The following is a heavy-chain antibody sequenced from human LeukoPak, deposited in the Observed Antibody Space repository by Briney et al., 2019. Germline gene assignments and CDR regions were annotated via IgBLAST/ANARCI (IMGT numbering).Heavy chain of an antibody. Sequence: SETLSLTCTVSGGSISSYYWSWIRQPPGKGLGWIGYIYYSGSTYYNPSLKSRVTISVDTSKNLFSLKLSSVTAAGTAVYYCAKVQRPLDGADYWGQGTLVTVSS. V-gene: IGHV4-59*01. CDR2: IYYSGST. CDR3: AKVQRPLDGADY. D-gene: IGHD1-1*01. CDR1: GGSISSYY. J-gene: IGHJ4*02.